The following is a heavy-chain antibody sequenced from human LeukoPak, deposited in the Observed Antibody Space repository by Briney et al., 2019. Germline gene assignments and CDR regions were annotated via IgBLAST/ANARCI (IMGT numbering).Heavy chain of an antibody. CDR1: GGTFSSYA. CDR2: IIPIFGTA. V-gene: IGHV1-69*05. Sequence: SVKVSCKASGGTFSSYAISWVRQAPGQGLEWMGGIIPIFGTANYAQKFQGRVTITTDESTNTAYMELSSLRSEDTAVYYCASGAIFGVVISGEYYYYMDVWGKGTTVTVSS. CDR3: ASGAIFGVVISGEYYYYMDV. D-gene: IGHD3-3*01. J-gene: IGHJ6*03.